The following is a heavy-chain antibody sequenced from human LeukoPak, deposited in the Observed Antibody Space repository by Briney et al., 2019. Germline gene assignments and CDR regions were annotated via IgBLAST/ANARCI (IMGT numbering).Heavy chain of an antibody. CDR3: ARVLHKRNYDSTTYYGY. Sequence: GGSLRLSCAASGFTFSTYSMNWVRQAPGKGLEWVSSISSGSTYIYYADSVKGRFTISRDNAKSSLYLQMNSLRAEDTAVYYCARVLHKRNYDSTTYYGYWGQGTLVTVSS. V-gene: IGHV3-21*01. CDR2: ISSGSTYI. D-gene: IGHD3-22*01. CDR1: GFTFSTYS. J-gene: IGHJ4*02.